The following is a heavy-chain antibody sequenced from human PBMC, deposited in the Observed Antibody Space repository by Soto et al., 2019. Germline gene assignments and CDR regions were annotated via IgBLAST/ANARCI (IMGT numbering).Heavy chain of an antibody. CDR2: ISASDGDA. J-gene: IGHJ1*01. V-gene: IGHV3-23*01. CDR3: AKDSDRDYFQH. Sequence: GSLRLSCAASGFSFRSSDMSWVRQTPEKGLEWVSGISASDGDAYYADPVKGRFTMSRDTSENTLYLQMNSLRVEDTAVYYCAKDSDRDYFQHWGQGTLVTVSS. CDR1: GFSFRSSD.